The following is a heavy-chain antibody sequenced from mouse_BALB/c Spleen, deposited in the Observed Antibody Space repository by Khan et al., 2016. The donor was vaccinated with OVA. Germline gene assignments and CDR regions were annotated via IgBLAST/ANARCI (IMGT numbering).Heavy chain of an antibody. V-gene: IGHV3-2*02. D-gene: IGHD2-10*02. CDR1: GYSITSDYA. CDR3: ARVYGGDFDD. Sequence: EVKLLESGPGLVKPSQSLSLTCPVTGYSITSDYAWNWIRQFPGNKLEWMGYISYSGNTNYNPSLKSRISITRDTSKNQFFLQLNSVTTEDTATYYCARVYGGDFDDWGQGTTLTVSS. CDR2: ISYSGNT. J-gene: IGHJ2*01.